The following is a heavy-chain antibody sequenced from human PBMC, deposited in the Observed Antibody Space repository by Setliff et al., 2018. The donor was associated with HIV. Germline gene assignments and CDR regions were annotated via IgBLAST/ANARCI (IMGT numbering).Heavy chain of an antibody. V-gene: IGHV3-30*02. CDR2: IRYDGSNK. D-gene: IGHD2-15*01. Sequence: PGGSLRLSCAASGFIFSSYGMHWVRQAPGKGLEWVAFIRYDGSNKYYADSVKGRFTISRDNSKNTLYLQMNSLRAEDTAVYYCAKDVCSGAYCYAYYYYGMDVWGQGTMVTVSS. J-gene: IGHJ6*02. CDR1: GFIFSSYG. CDR3: AKDVCSGAYCYAYYYYGMDV.